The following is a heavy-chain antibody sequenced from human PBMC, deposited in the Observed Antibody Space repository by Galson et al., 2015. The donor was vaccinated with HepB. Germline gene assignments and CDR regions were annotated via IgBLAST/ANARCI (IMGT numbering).Heavy chain of an antibody. Sequence: SLRLSCAASGFTVSSNYMSWVRQAPGKGLEWVSYIGSSSSTIYYADSVKGRFTISRDNAKNSLYLQMNSLRDEDTAVYYCARDLPKTYYYDSSGQPDAFDIWGQGTMVTVSS. CDR3: ARDLPKTYYYDSSGQPDAFDI. D-gene: IGHD3-22*01. V-gene: IGHV3-48*02. CDR2: IGSSSSTI. CDR1: GFTVSSNY. J-gene: IGHJ3*02.